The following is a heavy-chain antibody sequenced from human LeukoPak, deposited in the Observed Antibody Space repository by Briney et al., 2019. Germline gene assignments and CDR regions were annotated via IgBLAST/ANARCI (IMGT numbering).Heavy chain of an antibody. CDR2: ISAYNGNT. Sequence: ASVKVSCKASGNTFTSYGISWVRQAPGQGLEWMGWISAYNGNTNYAQKLQGRVTMTTDTSTGAVYMELRSLRSDDTAVYYCARDLEQRFDPWGQGTLVTVSS. D-gene: IGHD1/OR15-1a*01. CDR3: ARDLEQRFDP. CDR1: GNTFTSYG. J-gene: IGHJ5*02. V-gene: IGHV1-18*01.